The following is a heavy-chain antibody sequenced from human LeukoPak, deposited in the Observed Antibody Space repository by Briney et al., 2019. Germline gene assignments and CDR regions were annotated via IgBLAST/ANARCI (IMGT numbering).Heavy chain of an antibody. J-gene: IGHJ4*02. CDR1: GYTFTSYD. D-gene: IGHD6-13*01. V-gene: IGHV1-8*01. Sequence: SVKVSCKASGYTFTSYDINWVRQATGQGLEWMGWMNPNSGNTGYAQKFQGRITMTRNTSKSTAYMELSSLTSEDTAVYYCARIAAAGNRRLNYWGQGTLVTVSS. CDR3: ARIAAAGNRRLNY. CDR2: MNPNSGNT.